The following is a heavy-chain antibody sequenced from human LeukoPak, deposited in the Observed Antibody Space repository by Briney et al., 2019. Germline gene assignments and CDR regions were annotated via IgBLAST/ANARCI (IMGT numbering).Heavy chain of an antibody. D-gene: IGHD4-23*01. CDR1: GFTFSDYW. CDR3: VRGRPHGNDY. V-gene: IGHV3-74*01. J-gene: IGHJ4*02. CDR2: INADEDRA. Sequence: GGSLRLSCAASGFTFSDYWMHWVRQAPGKGLVWVSHINADEDRAAYADSVKGRFTISRDNARNTLYLQMNSLRAEDTAVYYCVRGRPHGNDYWGQGTLVTVS.